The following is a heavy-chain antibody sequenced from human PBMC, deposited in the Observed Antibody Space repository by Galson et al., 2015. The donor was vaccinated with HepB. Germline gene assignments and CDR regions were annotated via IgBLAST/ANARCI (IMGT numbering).Heavy chain of an antibody. CDR1: GNIFKNYS. CDR2: ISDNHGST. CDR3: ARDQGLSSSGGDGFDI. V-gene: IGHV1-18*04. J-gene: IGHJ3*02. D-gene: IGHD6-19*01. Sequence: SVKVSCKAFGNIFKNYSISWVRQAPGQGLEWLAWISDNHGSTNSAQKLRGRVTVTTDSSTNSASMELRNLTSEDTAVYYCARDQGLSSSGGDGFDIWGLGTVVTVST.